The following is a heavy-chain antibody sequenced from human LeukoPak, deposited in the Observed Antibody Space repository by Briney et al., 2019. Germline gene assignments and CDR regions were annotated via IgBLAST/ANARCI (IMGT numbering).Heavy chain of an antibody. J-gene: IGHJ5*02. V-gene: IGHV3-53*01. CDR2: IYSGGSA. CDR1: GLTVSNNY. Sequence: GGSLRLSCAVSGLTVSNNYMSWVRQAPGKGLEWVSVIYSGGSAYYADSVKGRFTLSRDNSKNTVYLQMNSLRAEDTAVYYCARANYYDSSGYYFSWGQGTLVTVSS. D-gene: IGHD3-22*01. CDR3: ARANYYDSSGYYFS.